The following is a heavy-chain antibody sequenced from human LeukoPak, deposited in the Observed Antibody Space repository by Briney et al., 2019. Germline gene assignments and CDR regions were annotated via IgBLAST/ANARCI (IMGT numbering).Heavy chain of an antibody. D-gene: IGHD4-11*01. V-gene: IGHV4-34*01. J-gene: IGHJ4*02. Sequence: GSLRLSCAASGFTFSSYAMSWIRQPPGKGLEWIGEINHSGSTNYNPSLKSRVTISVDTSKNQFSLKLSSVTAADTAVYYCARGSDYSNYRYFDYWGQGTLVTVSS. CDR2: INHSGST. CDR3: ARGSDYSNYRYFDY. CDR1: GFTFSSYA.